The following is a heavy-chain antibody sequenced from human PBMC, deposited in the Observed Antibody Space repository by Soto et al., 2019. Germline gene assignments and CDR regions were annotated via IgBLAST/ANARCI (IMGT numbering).Heavy chain of an antibody. CDR1: GLIFDNFA. CDR2: ISWNVVRT. V-gene: IGHV3-9*01. J-gene: IGHJ4*02. CDR3: PKASYSLGIEGATDFDY. Sequence: HPGGSLRLSCKASGLIFDNFAMHWVRQSPERGLEWISAISWNVVRTGYADSVRGRFIVSRDNSKSSLYLQMNSLTSEDTALYFCPKASYSLGIEGATDFDYWGQGSWVTVSS. D-gene: IGHD1-26*01.